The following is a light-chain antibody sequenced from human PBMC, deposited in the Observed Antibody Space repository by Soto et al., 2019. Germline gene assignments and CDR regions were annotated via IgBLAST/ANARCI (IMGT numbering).Light chain of an antibody. Sequence: DIQVTQSPSSLSASVGDRVTISCRASQSISNFLNWYQQKSGKAPKLLIHTTSSLQSGVPSRFSASGTGTDFTLTISSLQSEDFAVYYCQQYNNWPAITFGQGTRLEIK. CDR1: QSISNF. CDR2: TTS. V-gene: IGKV1-39*01. J-gene: IGKJ5*01. CDR3: QQYNNWPAIT.